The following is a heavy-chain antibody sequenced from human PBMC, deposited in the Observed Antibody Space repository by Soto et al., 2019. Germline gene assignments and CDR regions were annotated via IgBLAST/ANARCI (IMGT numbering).Heavy chain of an antibody. D-gene: IGHD6-19*01. V-gene: IGHV3-30*18. CDR3: AKDPNSSGWYGYYYYYYMDV. Sequence: QVQLEESGGGVVQPGRSLRLSCAAPGFTFSSYGMHWVRQAPGKGLEWVAVISYDGSNKYYADSVKGRFTISRDNSKNTLYLQMNSLRAEYTAVYYCAKDPNSSGWYGYYYYYYMDVWGKGTTVTVSS. J-gene: IGHJ6*03. CDR2: ISYDGSNK. CDR1: GFTFSSYG.